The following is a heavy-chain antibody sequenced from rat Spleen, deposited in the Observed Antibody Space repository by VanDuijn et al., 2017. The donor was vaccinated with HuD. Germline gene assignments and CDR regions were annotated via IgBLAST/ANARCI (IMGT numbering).Heavy chain of an antibody. CDR3: ARRHYGYTDYFDY. CDR2: ISYGDSSGHSAT. CDR1: GFTFSNYG. D-gene: IGHD1-9*01. Sequence: EVQLVESGGGLVQPGRSLKLSCAASGFTFSNYGMAWVCQSPTKGLAWVATISYGDSSGHSATYYRDSVKGRFTISRDNAKSTLSLQVDSLRSEDTATYYCARRHYGYTDYFDYWGQGVMVTVSS. V-gene: IGHV5-29*01. J-gene: IGHJ2*01.